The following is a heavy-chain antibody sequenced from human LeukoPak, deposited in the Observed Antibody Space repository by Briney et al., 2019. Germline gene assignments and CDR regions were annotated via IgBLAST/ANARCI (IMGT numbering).Heavy chain of an antibody. CDR2: ISGSGGST. J-gene: IGHJ4*02. V-gene: IGHV3-23*01. Sequence: PSETLSLTCSVSGGSISGSSYYWGWIRQPPGKGLEWVSAISGSGGSTYYADSVKGRFTISRDNSKNTLYLQMNSLRAEDTAVYYCAKADLFNYGRRGYYFDYWGQGTLVTVSS. CDR3: AKADLFNYGRRGYYFDY. CDR1: GGSISGSSYY. D-gene: IGHD4-17*01.